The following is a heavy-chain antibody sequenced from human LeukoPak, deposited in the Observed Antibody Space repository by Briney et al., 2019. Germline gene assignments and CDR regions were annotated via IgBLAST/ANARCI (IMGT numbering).Heavy chain of an antibody. D-gene: IGHD6-19*01. J-gene: IGHJ4*02. CDR3: ARDGDGSGWSDY. Sequence: SETLSLTCTVSGGSISSYYWSWIRQPPGKGLEWIGYIYYSGSTNYNPSLKSRVTISVATSKNQFSLKLSSVTAADTAVYYCARDGDGSGWSDYWGQGTLVTVSS. CDR2: IYYSGST. CDR1: GGSISSYY. V-gene: IGHV4-59*01.